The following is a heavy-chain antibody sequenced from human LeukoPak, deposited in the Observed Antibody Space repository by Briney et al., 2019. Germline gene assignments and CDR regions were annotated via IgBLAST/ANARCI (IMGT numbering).Heavy chain of an antibody. CDR2: IIGASGAT. CDR1: GFTFSTFA. CDR3: ARGGYYDSSGYYYVGYFHH. V-gene: IGHV3-23*01. J-gene: IGHJ1*01. Sequence: GGSLRLSCGDSGFTFSTFAMTWVRQAPGKGLEWVSTIIGASGATYYADSVKGRFTISRDNAKNSLYVQMNSLRAEDTAVYYCARGGYYDSSGYYYVGYFHHWGQGTLVTVSS. D-gene: IGHD3-22*01.